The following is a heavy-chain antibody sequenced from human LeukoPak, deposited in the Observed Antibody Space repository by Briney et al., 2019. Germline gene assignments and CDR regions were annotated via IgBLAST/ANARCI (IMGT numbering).Heavy chain of an antibody. D-gene: IGHD6-13*01. CDR1: GLSISSYY. Sequence: SVTLSLTCTVSGLSISSYYWRWIRPPPGKGLEWIGYIYYSGSTNYTHSLKRRVTISVDTSKNKVYLELSTVTAADTAVYYCARYSCSGWGAFDIWGQGTMVTVSS. V-gene: IGHV4-59*01. J-gene: IGHJ3*02. CDR3: ARYSCSGWGAFDI. CDR2: IYYSGST.